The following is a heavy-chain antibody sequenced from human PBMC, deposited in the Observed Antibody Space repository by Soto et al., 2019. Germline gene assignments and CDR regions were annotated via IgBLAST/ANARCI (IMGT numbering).Heavy chain of an antibody. Sequence: GGSLRLSCAASGFTFSDYYMSWIRQAPGKGLEWVSYISSSSSYTNYADSVKGRFTISRDNAKNSLYLQMNSLRAEDTAVYYCARDLGIAARPVGYWGQGTLVTVS. V-gene: IGHV3-11*06. J-gene: IGHJ4*02. CDR2: ISSSSSYT. CDR3: ARDLGIAARPVGY. CDR1: GFTFSDYY. D-gene: IGHD6-6*01.